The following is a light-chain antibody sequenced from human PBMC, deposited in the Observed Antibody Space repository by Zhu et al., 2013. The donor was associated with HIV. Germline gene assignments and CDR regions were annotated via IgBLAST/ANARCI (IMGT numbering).Light chain of an antibody. Sequence: DIQMTQSPSSLSASVGDRVTITCRASQGISNYLVWFQQKPGKAPKSLIYAASNLQSGVPSNFSGSGSGTHFTLTISSLQPEDFATYYCQQYHSYPYTFGQGTKLDIK. J-gene: IGKJ2*01. CDR2: AAS. V-gene: IGKV1-16*02. CDR1: QGISNY. CDR3: QQYHSYPYT.